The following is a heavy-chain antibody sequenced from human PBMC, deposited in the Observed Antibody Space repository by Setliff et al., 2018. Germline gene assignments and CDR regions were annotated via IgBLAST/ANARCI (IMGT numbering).Heavy chain of an antibody. CDR2: INPSGGGT. D-gene: IGHD3-3*01. Sequence: ASVKVSCKASGYTFIYYYIHWVRQAPGQGLEWMGLINPSGGGTIYARKIQGRVTMARETSTSTVYMELSCLRSEDTAVYFCARVYLAGSGTSITAPHDAFDLWGQGTMVTVSS. J-gene: IGHJ3*01. V-gene: IGHV1-46*03. CDR1: GYTFIYYY. CDR3: ARVYLAGSGTSITAPHDAFDL.